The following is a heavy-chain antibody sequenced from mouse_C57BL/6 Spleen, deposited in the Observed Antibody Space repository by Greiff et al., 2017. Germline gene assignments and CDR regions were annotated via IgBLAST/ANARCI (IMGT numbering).Heavy chain of an antibody. CDR1: GFNIKDYY. J-gene: IGHJ2*01. CDR2: IDPVDGDT. D-gene: IGHD3-2*02. Sequence: VQLQQSGAELVRPGASVKLSCTASGFNIKDYYMHWVKQRPEQGLEWIGRIDPVDGDTAYAQKFQGKATMTADTSSNTAYLQLSSLTSEDTAVYYCTTRAAQATVDYWGQGTTLTVSS. V-gene: IGHV14-1*01. CDR3: TTRAAQATVDY.